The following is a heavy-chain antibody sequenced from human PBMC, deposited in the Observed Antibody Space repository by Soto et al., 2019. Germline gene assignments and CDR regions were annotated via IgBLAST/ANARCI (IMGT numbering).Heavy chain of an antibody. CDR3: ARSTVGCGELYFNWFDH. J-gene: IGHJ5*02. CDR2: ISAYNGNT. D-gene: IGHD3-10*01. V-gene: IGHV1-18*01. Sequence: QVQLVQSGAELKKPGASVKVSCKDSGYTFTSYGIIWLRQAPGQGLEWMGWISAYNGNTNYAQKLQGRVTMTTDTSTSTAYMELRSVRYDDTAVYYCARSTVGCGELYFNWFDHWGQGTLVTVSS. CDR1: GYTFTSYG.